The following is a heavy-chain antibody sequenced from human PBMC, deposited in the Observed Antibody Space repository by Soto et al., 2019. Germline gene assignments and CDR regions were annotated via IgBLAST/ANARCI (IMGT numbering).Heavy chain of an antibody. Sequence: QVQLQESGPGLVKPSQTLSLTCTVSGGSISSGGYYWSWIRQHPGKGLEWIGCIYYSGSTYYNPSLKRRVTISVDTSKNKFSLKLSSVTAADTAVYYCARVGYSSSWRGFDPWGQGTLVTVSS. J-gene: IGHJ5*02. V-gene: IGHV4-31*03. CDR2: IYYSGST. CDR3: ARVGYSSSWRGFDP. CDR1: GGSISSGGYY. D-gene: IGHD6-13*01.